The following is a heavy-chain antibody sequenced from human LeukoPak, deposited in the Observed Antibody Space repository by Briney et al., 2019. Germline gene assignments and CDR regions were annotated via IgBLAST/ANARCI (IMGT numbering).Heavy chain of an antibody. CDR3: ARSPGIGSGWYRGFDP. Sequence: SVKGRFTISRDNAKDSLYLQMNSLRAEDTAVYYCARSPGIGSGWYRGFDPWGQGTLVTVSS. D-gene: IGHD6-19*01. V-gene: IGHV3-21*01. J-gene: IGHJ5*02.